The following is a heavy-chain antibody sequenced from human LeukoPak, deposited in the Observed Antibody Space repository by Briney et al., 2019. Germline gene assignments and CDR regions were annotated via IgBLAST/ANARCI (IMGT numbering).Heavy chain of an antibody. CDR2: ISGLSSHI. V-gene: IGHV3-21*01. J-gene: IGHJ4*02. CDR3: GRAFPPLRTSSAGDL. CDR1: GFTFSDYD. Sequence: GGSLRLSCSASGFTFSDYDMTCVRQAPGKGLEWVSSISGLSSHIYYGDSVKGRFSISRDNAKNSLYLQMNSLGAEDTAVYYCGRAFPPLRTSSAGDLWGQGTLVTVSS. D-gene: IGHD3-16*01.